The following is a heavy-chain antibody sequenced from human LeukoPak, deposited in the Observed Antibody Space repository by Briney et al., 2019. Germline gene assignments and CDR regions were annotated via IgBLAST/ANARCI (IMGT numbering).Heavy chain of an antibody. D-gene: IGHD6-19*01. CDR3: ANGPSSYAEGASDI. Sequence: GGSLRLSCAASGFTFSNYGMHWVRQAPGKGLEWVAVMSYDGSNKYYADSVKGRFTISRDNSKNTLYLQMNSLRAEDTAVYYCANGPSSYAEGASDIWGQGTMVTVSS. CDR1: GFTFSNYG. J-gene: IGHJ3*02. V-gene: IGHV3-30*18. CDR2: MSYDGSNK.